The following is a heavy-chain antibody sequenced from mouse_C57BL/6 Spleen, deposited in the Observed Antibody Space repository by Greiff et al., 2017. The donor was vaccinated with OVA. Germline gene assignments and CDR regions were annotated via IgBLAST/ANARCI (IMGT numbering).Heavy chain of an antibody. J-gene: IGHJ3*01. CDR3: ASDSSGYVRWFAY. CDR2: IDPSDSYT. D-gene: IGHD3-2*02. V-gene: IGHV1-59*01. CDR1: GYTFTSYW. Sequence: QVQLQQSGAELVRPGTSVKLSCKASGYTFTSYWMHWVKQRPGQGLEWIGVIDPSDSYTNYNQKFKGKATLTVDTSSSTAYMQLSSLTSEDSAVYYCASDSSGYVRWFAYWGQGTLVTVSA.